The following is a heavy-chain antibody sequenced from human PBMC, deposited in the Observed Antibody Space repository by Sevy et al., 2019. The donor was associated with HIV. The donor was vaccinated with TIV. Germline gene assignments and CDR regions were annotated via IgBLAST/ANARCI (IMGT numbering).Heavy chain of an antibody. Sequence: SETLSLTCAVYGGSFSGYYWSWIRQPPGKGLEWIGEINHSGSTNYNPSLKSRVTISVDTSKNQFSLKLSSVTAADTAVHYCARSKDCSSTSCYKPFDYWGQGTLVTVSS. CDR3: ARSKDCSSTSCYKPFDY. CDR2: INHSGST. CDR1: GGSFSGYY. J-gene: IGHJ4*02. D-gene: IGHD2-2*01. V-gene: IGHV4-34*01.